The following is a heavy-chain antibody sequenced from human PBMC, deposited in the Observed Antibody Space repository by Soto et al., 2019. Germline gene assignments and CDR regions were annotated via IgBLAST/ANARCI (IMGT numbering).Heavy chain of an antibody. V-gene: IGHV1-8*01. CDR1: AYTFTSYD. CDR3: AREKVGAVDY. CDR2: MNPNSGNT. D-gene: IGHD1-26*01. J-gene: IGHJ4*02. Sequence: PSVKVSFKSSAYTFTSYDIDWVRQATGQGLEWMGWMNPNSGNTGYAQKFQGRVTMTRNTSISTAYMELSSLRSEDTAVYYCAREKVGAVDYWGQGTLVTVSS.